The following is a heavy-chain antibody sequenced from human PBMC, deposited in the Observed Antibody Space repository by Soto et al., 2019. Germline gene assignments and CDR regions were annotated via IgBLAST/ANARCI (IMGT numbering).Heavy chain of an antibody. CDR3: ARLFSGIAVAGKGNDY. D-gene: IGHD6-19*01. CDR2: IYYSGST. J-gene: IGHJ4*02. V-gene: IGHV4-39*01. CDR1: GGYISSSSYY. Sequence: SETLSLTCTVSGGYISSSSYYWGWIRQPPGKGLEWIGSIYYSGSTYYNPSLKSRVTISVDTSKNQFSLKLSSVTAADTAVYYCARLFSGIAVAGKGNDYWGQGTLVTLSS.